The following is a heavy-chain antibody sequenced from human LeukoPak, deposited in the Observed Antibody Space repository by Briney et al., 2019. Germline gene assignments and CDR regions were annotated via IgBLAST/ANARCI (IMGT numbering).Heavy chain of an antibody. Sequence: SETLSLTCTVSGGSISSGSYYWSWIRQPAGKGLEWIGRIYTSGTTNYNPSLKSRVTISVDTSKNQFSLKLSSVTAADTAVYYCARETTIFGVVIGPLDYWGQGTLVTVSS. CDR2: IYTSGTT. CDR1: GGSISSGSYY. J-gene: IGHJ4*02. D-gene: IGHD3-3*01. V-gene: IGHV4-61*02. CDR3: ARETTIFGVVIGPLDY.